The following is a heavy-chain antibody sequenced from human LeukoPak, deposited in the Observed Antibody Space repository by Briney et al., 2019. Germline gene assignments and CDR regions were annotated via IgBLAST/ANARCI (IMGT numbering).Heavy chain of an antibody. CDR3: AKDQSVFWSGYYTADPDTSDY. Sequence: PGGSLRLSCAASGFTFSSYAMSWVRQAPGKGLEWVSAISGSGGSTYYADSVKGRFTISRDNSKNTLYLQMNSLRAEDTAVYYCAKDQSVFWSGYYTADPDTSDYWGQGTLVTVSS. J-gene: IGHJ4*02. D-gene: IGHD3-3*01. CDR2: ISGSGGST. CDR1: GFTFSSYA. V-gene: IGHV3-23*01.